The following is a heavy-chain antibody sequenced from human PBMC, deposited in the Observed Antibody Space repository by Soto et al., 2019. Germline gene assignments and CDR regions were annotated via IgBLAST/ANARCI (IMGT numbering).Heavy chain of an antibody. CDR1: GYSFTSYW. CDR2: IDPSDSYT. CDR3: ASHGAMVRGVISPYYYYGMDV. J-gene: IGHJ6*02. D-gene: IGHD3-10*01. V-gene: IGHV5-10-1*01. Sequence: GESLKISCKGSGYSFTSYWIGWVRQMPGKGLEWMGRIDPSDSYTNYSPSFQGHVTISADKSISTAYLQWSSLKASDTAMYYCASHGAMVRGVISPYYYYGMDVWGQGTTVTVSS.